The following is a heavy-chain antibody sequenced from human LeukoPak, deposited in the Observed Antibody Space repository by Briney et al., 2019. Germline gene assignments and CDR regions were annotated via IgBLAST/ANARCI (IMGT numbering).Heavy chain of an antibody. V-gene: IGHV4-59*01. CDR1: GSSITNYY. CDR3: ARDSGLVPY. CDR2: IYYSEST. J-gene: IGHJ4*02. Sequence: SETLSLTCTVSGSSITNYYWTWIRQSPGKGLEWIGYIYYSESTKYNPSLESRVTISVDTSKNQFSLKLKSVTTADTAVYYCARDSGLVPYWGQGILVTVSS.